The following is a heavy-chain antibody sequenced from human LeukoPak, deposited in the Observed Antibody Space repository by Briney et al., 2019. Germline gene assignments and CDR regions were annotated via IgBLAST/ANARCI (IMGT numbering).Heavy chain of an antibody. Sequence: GRSLRLSCAASGFTFSSYWMSWVRQAPGRGLEWVANIKQDGSEKYYVDSVKGRFTISRDNAENSLYLQMNSLRAEDTAVYYCARVGMAYYGSGRLTAYFDYWGQGTLVTVSS. V-gene: IGHV3-7*05. CDR2: IKQDGSEK. D-gene: IGHD3-10*01. J-gene: IGHJ4*02. CDR1: GFTFSSYW. CDR3: ARVGMAYYGSGRLTAYFDY.